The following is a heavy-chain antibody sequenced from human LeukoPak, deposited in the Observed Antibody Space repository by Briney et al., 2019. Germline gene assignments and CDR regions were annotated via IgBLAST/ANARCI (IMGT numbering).Heavy chain of an antibody. CDR1: GFTFSSYA. D-gene: IGHD3-10*01. Sequence: GGFLRLSCAAPGFTFSSYAMHWVRQAPGKGLEWVAVISYDGSNKYYADSVKGRFTISRDNSKKTLYLQMNSLRAQDTAVYYCAKSGRFGELFIHFDYWGQGALVTVAS. V-gene: IGHV3-30*18. CDR3: AKSGRFGELFIHFDY. J-gene: IGHJ4*02. CDR2: ISYDGSNK.